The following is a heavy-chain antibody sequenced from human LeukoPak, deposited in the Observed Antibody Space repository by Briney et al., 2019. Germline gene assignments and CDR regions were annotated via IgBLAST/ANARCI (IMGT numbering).Heavy chain of an antibody. CDR2: ISNSGSDI. V-gene: IGHV3-21*01. J-gene: IGHJ3*02. D-gene: IGHD7-27*01. CDR1: GFTFSTYT. CDR3: ARTSGPRGAFDI. Sequence: PGGSLRLSCAASGFTFSTYTMNWVRQAPGKGLEWVSSISNSGSDISYADSVKGRFTISRDNAKNSLYLQMNSLRAEDTAVYYCARTSGPRGAFDIWGQGTMVTASS.